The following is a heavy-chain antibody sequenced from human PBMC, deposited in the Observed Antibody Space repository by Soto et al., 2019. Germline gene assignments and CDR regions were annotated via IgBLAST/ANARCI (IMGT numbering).Heavy chain of an antibody. CDR3: ARERHIVVVPAAPQGYYYYMDV. CDR2: IKQDGSEK. CDR1: GLTSSSYW. J-gene: IGHJ6*03. Sequence: EVQLVESGGGLVQPGGSLRLSCAASGLTSSSYWMSWVRQAPGKGLEWVANIKQDGSEKYYVDSVKGRFTISRDNAKNSLYLQMNSLRAEDTAVYYCARERHIVVVPAAPQGYYYYMDVWGKGTTVIVSS. V-gene: IGHV3-7*01. D-gene: IGHD2-2*01.